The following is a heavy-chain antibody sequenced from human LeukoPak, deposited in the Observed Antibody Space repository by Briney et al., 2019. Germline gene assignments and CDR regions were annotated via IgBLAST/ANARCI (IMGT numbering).Heavy chain of an antibody. CDR2: IKQDGSEK. J-gene: IGHJ6*03. Sequence: GGSLRLSCAASGFTFSSYWMSWVRQAPGKGLEWVANIKQDGSEKYYVDSVKGRFTISRDNAKNSLYLQMNSLRAEDTAVYYCARETRLLWFGELFSYYYYYMDVWGKGTTVTVSS. CDR1: GFTFSSYW. V-gene: IGHV3-7*01. CDR3: ARETRLLWFGELFSYYYYYMDV. D-gene: IGHD3-10*01.